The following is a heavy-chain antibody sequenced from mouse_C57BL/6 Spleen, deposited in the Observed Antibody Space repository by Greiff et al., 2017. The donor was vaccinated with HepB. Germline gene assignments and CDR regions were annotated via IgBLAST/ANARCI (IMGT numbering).Heavy chain of an antibody. CDR2: INPYNGGT. CDR1: GYTFTDYY. Sequence: EVQLVDSGPVLVKPGASVKMSCKASGYTFTDYYMNWVKQSHGKSLEWIGVINPYNGGTSYNQKFKGKATLTVDKSSSTAYMELNSLTSEDSAVYYCAAYGSSLYYYAMDYWGQGTSVTVSS. CDR3: AAYGSSLYYYAMDY. J-gene: IGHJ4*01. V-gene: IGHV1-19*01. D-gene: IGHD1-1*01.